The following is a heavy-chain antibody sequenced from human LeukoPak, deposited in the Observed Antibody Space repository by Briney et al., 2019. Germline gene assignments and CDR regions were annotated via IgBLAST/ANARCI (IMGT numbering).Heavy chain of an antibody. J-gene: IGHJ4*02. D-gene: IGHD3-22*01. CDR2: IYHSGTT. V-gene: IGHV4-38-2*02. CDR1: GYSISSGYY. Sequence: PSETLSLTCTVSGYSISSGYYWGWIRQSPGKGLELIGSIYHSGTTHYNPSLKSRVTISVDTSKNQFSLKLSSVTAADTAVYYCARTDYFDSSGYKYYFDYWGPGTLVTVSS. CDR3: ARTDYFDSSGYKYYFDY.